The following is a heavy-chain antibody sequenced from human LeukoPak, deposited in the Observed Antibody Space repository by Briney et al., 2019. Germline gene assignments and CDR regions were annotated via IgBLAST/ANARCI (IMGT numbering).Heavy chain of an antibody. J-gene: IGHJ3*02. CDR2: IKQDGSEK. D-gene: IGHD5-12*01. V-gene: IGHV3-7*03. CDR3: ARIYLPDAFDI. CDR1: GFIFSSYW. Sequence: GGSLRLSCVSSGFIFSSYWMTWVRQALGKGLEWVANIKQDGSEKYYVDSVKGRFTISRDNAKNSLYLQMNSLRAEDTAVYYCARIYLPDAFDIWGQGTMVTVSS.